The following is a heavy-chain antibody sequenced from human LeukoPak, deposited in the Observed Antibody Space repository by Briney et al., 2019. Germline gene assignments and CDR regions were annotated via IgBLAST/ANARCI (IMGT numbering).Heavy chain of an antibody. CDR2: IIPILGIA. Sequence: SVKVSCKASGGTFSSYAISWVRQAPGQGLEWMGRIIPILGIANYAQKFQGRVTMTADTSTSTAYMELRSLRSDDTAVYYCARDGPIAVAVAGSCWFDPWGQGTLVTVSS. CDR1: GGTFSSYA. CDR3: ARDGPIAVAVAGSCWFDP. J-gene: IGHJ5*02. V-gene: IGHV1-69*04. D-gene: IGHD6-19*01.